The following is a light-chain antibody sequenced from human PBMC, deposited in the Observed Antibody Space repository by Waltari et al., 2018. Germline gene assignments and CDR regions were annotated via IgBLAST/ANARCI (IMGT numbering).Light chain of an antibody. V-gene: IGKV2-28*01. CDR2: LGS. CDR3: MQASQTPMYT. J-gene: IGKJ2*01. CDR1: QSLLHRNGRNY. Sequence: EIVMTQSPVSLPVTPGESASISCRSSQSLLHRNGRNYFDWYLQKPGQSPQLLVYLGSNRASGVPDRFRGSGSGTDFTLEISRVEAEDVGIYYCMQASQTPMYTFGQGTRLEI.